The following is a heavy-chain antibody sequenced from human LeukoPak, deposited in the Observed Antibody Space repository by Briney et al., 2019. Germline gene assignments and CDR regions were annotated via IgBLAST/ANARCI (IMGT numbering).Heavy chain of an antibody. CDR3: ARDREEYSSSSPNDY. J-gene: IGHJ4*02. V-gene: IGHV3-21*01. CDR1: GFTFTDYF. Sequence: PGGSLRLSCVASGFTFTDYFMSWVRQAPGKGLEWVSSISSSSSYIYYADSVKGRFTISRDNAKNSLYLQMNSLRAEDTAVYYCARDREEYSSSSPNDYWGQGTLVTVSS. D-gene: IGHD6-6*01. CDR2: ISSSSSYI.